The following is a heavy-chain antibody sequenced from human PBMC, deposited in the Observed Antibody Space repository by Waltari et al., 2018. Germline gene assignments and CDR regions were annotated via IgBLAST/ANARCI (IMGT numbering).Heavy chain of an antibody. CDR3: ARGRSGSYCFDY. V-gene: IGHV3-53*01. CDR1: GFTVSSSY. D-gene: IGHD1-26*01. Sequence: EVQLVESGGGLIQPGGSVRLSCAASGFTVSSSYMPWVRQAPGKGLEWVSVIYSGGSTYYADSVKGRFTISRDNSNNTLFLQMNSLRAEDTAVYYCARGRSGSYCFDYWGQGTLVTVSS. J-gene: IGHJ4*02. CDR2: IYSGGST.